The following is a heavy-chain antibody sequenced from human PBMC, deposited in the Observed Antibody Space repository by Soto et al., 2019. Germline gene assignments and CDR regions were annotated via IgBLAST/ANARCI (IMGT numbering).Heavy chain of an antibody. D-gene: IGHD3-10*01. CDR3: ARLPITMVRGVNNWFDP. V-gene: IGHV4-39*01. CDR2: IYYSGST. J-gene: IGHJ5*02. Sequence: SETLSLTCTVSGGSTSSSSYYWGWIRQPPGKGLEWIGSIYYSGSTYYNPSLKSRVTISVDTSKNQFSLKLSSVTAADTAVYYCARLPITMVRGVNNWFDPWGQGTLVTVSS. CDR1: GGSTSSSSYY.